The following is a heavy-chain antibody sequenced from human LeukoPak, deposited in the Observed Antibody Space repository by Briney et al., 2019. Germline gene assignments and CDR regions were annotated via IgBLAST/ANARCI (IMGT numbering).Heavy chain of an antibody. D-gene: IGHD6-6*01. CDR3: ARGSFKIAARRAKRVYYFDY. CDR1: VYTFTSYD. V-gene: IGHV1-8*03. Sequence: VASVKVSCTASVYTFTSYDINWVRQATGQGLEWMGWMNPNSGNTGYAQKFQGRVTITRNTYISTAYMELSSLRSEDTAVYYCARGSFKIAARRAKRVYYFDYWGQGTLVTVSS. J-gene: IGHJ4*02. CDR2: MNPNSGNT.